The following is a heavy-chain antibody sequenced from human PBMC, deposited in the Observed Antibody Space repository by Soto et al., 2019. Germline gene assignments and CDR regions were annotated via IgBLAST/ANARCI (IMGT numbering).Heavy chain of an antibody. CDR1: VYSFTSYW. CDR3: ARRGYYYDSSGYPRAFDI. J-gene: IGHJ3*02. Sequence: GESLKISCKGSVYSFTSYWIGWVRQMPGKGLEWMGIIYPGDSDTRYSPSFQGQVTISADKSISTAYLQWSSLKASDTAMYYCARRGYYYDSSGYPRAFDIWGQGTMVTVSS. CDR2: IYPGDSDT. V-gene: IGHV5-51*01. D-gene: IGHD3-22*01.